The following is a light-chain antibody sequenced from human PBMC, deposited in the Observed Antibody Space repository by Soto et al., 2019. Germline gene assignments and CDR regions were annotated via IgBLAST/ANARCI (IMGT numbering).Light chain of an antibody. CDR1: QSVSIK. J-gene: IGKJ5*01. CDR3: QQYNKWHPIT. V-gene: IGKV3-15*01. Sequence: EVLLTQSPATPPVSPGERATLSCRASQSVSIKLAWYQQKPGQATRLSIYDTSTRASGIPARFSGSGSGTEFALTISSLQSQDFAVYYCQQYNKWHPITFGQGTRLEIK. CDR2: DTS.